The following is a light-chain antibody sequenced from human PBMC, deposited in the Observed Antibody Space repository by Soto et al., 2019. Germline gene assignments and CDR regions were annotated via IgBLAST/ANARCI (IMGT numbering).Light chain of an antibody. CDR1: SSDVGGYDY. V-gene: IGLV2-14*01. J-gene: IGLJ1*01. CDR3: SSYSISTAYL. CDR2: EVS. Sequence: QDDLTPPASVSGSPGQSITISCTGTSSDVGGYDYVSWYQLHPCKAPKLMVFEVSNRPSGVSYRFSGSKSGNTASLTISGLQAEDEADYFCSSYSISTAYLFGTGTKVTVL.